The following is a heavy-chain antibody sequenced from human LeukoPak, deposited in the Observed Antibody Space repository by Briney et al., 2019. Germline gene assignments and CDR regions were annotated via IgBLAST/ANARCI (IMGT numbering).Heavy chain of an antibody. CDR1: GFTFSSFS. J-gene: IGHJ4*02. D-gene: IGHD4-17*01. Sequence: PGGSLRLSCAASGFTFSSFSMNWIRQAPGKGLEWVSSISSSTSYIYYADSVKGRFTISKDNAKNSLYLQMNSLRAEDTAVYYCARAGGSTVSHSDYWGQGTLVTVSS. CDR2: ISSSTSYI. CDR3: ARAGGSTVSHSDY. V-gene: IGHV3-21*01.